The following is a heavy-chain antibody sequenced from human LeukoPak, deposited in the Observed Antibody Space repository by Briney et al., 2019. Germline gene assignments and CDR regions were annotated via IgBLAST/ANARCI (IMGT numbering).Heavy chain of an antibody. J-gene: IGHJ5*02. CDR3: ARVVFDCSSTSCYGGGYNWFDP. Sequence: GGSLRLSCAASGFTFSSYAMHWVRQAPGKGLEYVSAISSNGGSTYYANSVKGRFTISRDNSKNTLYLQMGSLRAEDMAVYYCARVVFDCSSTSCYGGGYNWFDPWGQGTLVTVSS. D-gene: IGHD2-2*01. CDR1: GFTFSSYA. CDR2: ISSNGGST. V-gene: IGHV3-64*01.